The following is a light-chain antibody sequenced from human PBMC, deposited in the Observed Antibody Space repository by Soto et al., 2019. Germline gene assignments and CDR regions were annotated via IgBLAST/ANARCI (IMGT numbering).Light chain of an antibody. CDR3: QKYSSVPV. CDR1: QGIRNY. J-gene: IGKJ3*01. CDR2: AAS. V-gene: IGKV1-27*01. Sequence: DIQMTQSPTSLSASVGDRVTITCRASQGIRNYVAWYQQIPGKAPKLLIYAASTLQSGFPSRFIGSGSGTDFTLTINGLQPEDVATYSCQKYSSVPVFGPGTKVEIK.